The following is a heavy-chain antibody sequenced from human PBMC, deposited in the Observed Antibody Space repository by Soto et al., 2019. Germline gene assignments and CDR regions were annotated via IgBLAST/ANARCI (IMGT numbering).Heavy chain of an antibody. CDR1: GFTFSDYY. CDR3: ASRGYSYGYRPDFDY. Sequence: QVQLVESGGGLVKPGGSLRLSCAASGFTFSDYYMSWIRQAPGKGLEWVSYISSSSSYTNYADSVKGRFTISRDNAKNSLYLQMNSLRAEDTAVYYCASRGYSYGYRPDFDYWGHGTLVTVSS. CDR2: ISSSSSYT. J-gene: IGHJ4*01. D-gene: IGHD5-18*01. V-gene: IGHV3-11*05.